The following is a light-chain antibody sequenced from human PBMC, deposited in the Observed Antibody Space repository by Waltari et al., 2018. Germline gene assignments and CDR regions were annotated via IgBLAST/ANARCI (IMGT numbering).Light chain of an antibody. CDR1: SSNIGSNY. J-gene: IGLJ2*01. Sequence: QSVLTQPPSASGTPGQRVTISCSGSSSNIGSNYVYWYQQLPGTAPKLLIYRNNPRPSAVPDRFSGSRSGPSASLAISGLRSEDEADYYCAAWDDSLRGPVFGGGTNLTVL. V-gene: IGLV1-47*01. CDR2: RNN. CDR3: AAWDDSLRGPV.